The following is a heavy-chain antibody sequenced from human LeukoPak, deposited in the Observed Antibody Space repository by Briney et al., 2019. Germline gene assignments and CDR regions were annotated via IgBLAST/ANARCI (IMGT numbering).Heavy chain of an antibody. CDR2: ITDDGSKK. D-gene: IGHD3-10*01. Sequence: GGSLRLSCAASGFTFSSYTMHWVRQAPGKGLEWVALITDDGSKKDFADSVKGRFTISRDNAVDILYLQMHSLKPADTAVYFCARDYRNLWNYFDYWGPGIPVTVSS. CDR3: ARDYRNLWNYFDY. CDR1: GFTFSSYT. V-gene: IGHV3-30*04. J-gene: IGHJ4*02.